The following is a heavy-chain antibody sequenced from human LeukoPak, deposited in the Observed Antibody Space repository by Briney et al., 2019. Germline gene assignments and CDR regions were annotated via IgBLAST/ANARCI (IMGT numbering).Heavy chain of an antibody. D-gene: IGHD2-2*01. CDR3: ASHIVVVPAAFSAFGDPNWFDP. Sequence: PSETLSLTCAVSGGSFSGYYWSWIRQPPGKGLEWIGEINHSGSTNYNPSPKSRVTISVDTSKNQFSLKLSSVTAADTAVYYCASHIVVVPAAFSAFGDPNWFDPWGQGTLVTVSS. J-gene: IGHJ5*02. V-gene: IGHV4-34*01. CDR2: INHSGST. CDR1: GGSFSGYY.